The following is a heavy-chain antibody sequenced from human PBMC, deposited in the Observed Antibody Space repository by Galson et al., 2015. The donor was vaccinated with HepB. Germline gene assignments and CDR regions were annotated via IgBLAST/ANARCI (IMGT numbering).Heavy chain of an antibody. D-gene: IGHD3-3*01. CDR3: ARDAPRYDFWSGSYYYYMDV. CDR1: GYTFTRYD. J-gene: IGHJ6*03. CDR2: MNPNSGNT. V-gene: IGHV1-8*01. Sequence: SVKVSCKASGYTFTRYDINWVRQATGQGLEWMGWMNPNSGNTGYAQKFQGRVTMTRNTSISTAYMELSSLRSEDTAVYYCARDAPRYDFWSGSYYYYMDVWGKGTTVTVSS.